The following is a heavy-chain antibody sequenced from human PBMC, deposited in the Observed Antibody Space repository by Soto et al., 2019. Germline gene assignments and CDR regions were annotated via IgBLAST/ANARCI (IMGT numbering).Heavy chain of an antibody. CDR2: IIPIFGTA. J-gene: IGHJ6*02. CDR1: GGTFSSYA. Sequence: SVKVSCKASGGTFSSYAISWVRQAPGQGLEWMGGIIPIFGTANYAQKFQGRVTITADKSTSTAYMELSSLRSEDTAVYYCARNGGGYYYYGMDVWGQGTTVTVSS. D-gene: IGHD3-10*01. V-gene: IGHV1-69*06. CDR3: ARNGGGYYYYGMDV.